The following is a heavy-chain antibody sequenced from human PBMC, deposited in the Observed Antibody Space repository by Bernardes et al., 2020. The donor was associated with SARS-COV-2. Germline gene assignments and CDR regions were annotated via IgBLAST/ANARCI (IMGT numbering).Heavy chain of an antibody. J-gene: IGHJ3*02. CDR2: ISSKSNYI. Sequence: GSLRLSCAASGFIFSSYTMNWVRQAPGKGLEWVSSISSKSNYIYYADSLKGRFTISRDNAKKSLYLLINSLRAEDTAVYYCARDGVAGHNAFDIWGQGTMVTVSS. V-gene: IGHV3-21*01. CDR3: ARDGVAGHNAFDI. CDR1: GFIFSSYT. D-gene: IGHD6-19*01.